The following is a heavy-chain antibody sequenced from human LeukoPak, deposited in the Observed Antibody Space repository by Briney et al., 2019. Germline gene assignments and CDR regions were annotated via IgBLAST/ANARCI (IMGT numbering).Heavy chain of an antibody. CDR3: ARAPYGGNYDY. Sequence: GGSLRLSCAASGFTVSSNYMSWVRQAPGKGLGWVSVIYSGGSTYYADSVKGRFTISRDNSKNTLYLQMNSLRAEDTAVYYCARAPYGGNYDYWGQGTLVTVSS. V-gene: IGHV3-66*01. D-gene: IGHD4-23*01. CDR1: GFTVSSNY. J-gene: IGHJ4*02. CDR2: IYSGGST.